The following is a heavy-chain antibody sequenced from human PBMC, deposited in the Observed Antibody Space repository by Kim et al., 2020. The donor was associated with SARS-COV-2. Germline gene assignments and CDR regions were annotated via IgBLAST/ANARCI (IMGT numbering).Heavy chain of an antibody. CDR3: ARELVGLGDYYFDY. V-gene: IGHV4-59*01. CDR1: GGSISSYY. D-gene: IGHD1-26*01. Sequence: SETLSLTCTVSGGSISSYYWSWIRQPPGKGLEWIGYIYYSGSTNYNPSLKSRVTISVDTSKNQFSLKLSSVTAADTAVYYCARELVGLGDYYFDYWGQGTLVTVSS. J-gene: IGHJ4*02. CDR2: IYYSGST.